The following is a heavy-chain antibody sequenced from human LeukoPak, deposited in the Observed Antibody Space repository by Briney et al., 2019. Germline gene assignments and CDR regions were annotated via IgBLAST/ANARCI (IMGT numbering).Heavy chain of an antibody. D-gene: IGHD6-13*01. CDR1: GFTFSNSG. J-gene: IGHJ4*02. V-gene: IGHV3-23*01. CDR2: ISGSGGST. CDR3: AKDRRSSSWFDY. Sequence: PGGSLRLSCAASGFTFSNSGMSWVRQAPGKGLEWVSAISGSGGSTYYADSVKGRFTISRDNSKNTLYLQMNSLRAEDTAVYYCAKDRRSSSWFDYWGQGTLVTVSS.